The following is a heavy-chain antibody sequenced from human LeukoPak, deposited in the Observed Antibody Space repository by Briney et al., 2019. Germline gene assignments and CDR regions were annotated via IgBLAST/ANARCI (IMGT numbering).Heavy chain of an antibody. D-gene: IGHD3-10*01. Sequence: SQTLSLTCTVSGGSISSGGYYWSWIRQHPGKGLEWIGYIYYSGSTYYNPSLKSRVTISVDTSKNQFSLKLSSVTAADTAVYYCARDPDYYGSGSYSYFDYWGQGTPVTVSS. V-gene: IGHV4-31*03. CDR1: GGSISSGGYY. CDR2: IYYSGST. CDR3: ARDPDYYGSGSYSYFDY. J-gene: IGHJ4*02.